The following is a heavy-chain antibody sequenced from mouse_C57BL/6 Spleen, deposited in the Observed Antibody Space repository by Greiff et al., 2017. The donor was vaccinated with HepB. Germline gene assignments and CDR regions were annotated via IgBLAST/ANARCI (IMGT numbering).Heavy chain of an antibody. J-gene: IGHJ2*01. CDR1: GFSFNTYA. Sequence: EVNVVESGGGLVQPKGSLKLSCAASGFSFNTYAMNWVRQAPGKGLEWVARIRSKSNNYATYYADSVKDRFTISRDDSESMLYLQRNNLKTEDTAMYYCVRQGYYIDYWGQGTTLTVSS. CDR3: VRQGYYIDY. CDR2: IRSKSNNYAT. V-gene: IGHV10-1*01.